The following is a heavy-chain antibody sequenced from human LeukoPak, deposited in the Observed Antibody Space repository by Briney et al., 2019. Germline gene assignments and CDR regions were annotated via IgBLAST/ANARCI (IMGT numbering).Heavy chain of an antibody. D-gene: IGHD3-22*01. J-gene: IGHJ5*02. Sequence: GASVKVSCKASGGTFSSYAISWVRQAPGQGLEWMGGIIPIFGTRSYAQKFQGRVTVTTDESTSTAYMELSSLRSEDTAVYYCARGSSGYCWFDPWGQGTLVTVSS. CDR2: IIPIFGTR. CDR1: GGTFSSYA. V-gene: IGHV1-69*05. CDR3: ARGSSGYCWFDP.